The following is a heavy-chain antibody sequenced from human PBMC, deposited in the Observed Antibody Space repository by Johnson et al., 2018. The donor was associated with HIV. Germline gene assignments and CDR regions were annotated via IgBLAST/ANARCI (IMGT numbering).Heavy chain of an antibody. CDR3: RSWGSSGYYAPFYHDAFDI. CDR2: IKSKTDGGTT. V-gene: IGHV3-15*01. J-gene: IGHJ3*02. CDR1: GFTFDDNT. D-gene: IGHD3-22*01. Sequence: VQLVESGGGLVQPGGSLRLSCAASGFTFDDNTMHWIRQAPGKGLEWVGRIKSKTDGGTTDYAAPVTGRFTISRDDSKNTLYLQMNSLKTEDTAVYYCRSWGSSGYYAPFYHDAFDIWGQGTMVTVSS.